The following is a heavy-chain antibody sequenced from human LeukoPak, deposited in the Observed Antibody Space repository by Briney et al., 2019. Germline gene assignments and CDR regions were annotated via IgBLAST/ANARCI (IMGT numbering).Heavy chain of an antibody. CDR2: IWYDGNNK. Sequence: GGSLRLSCAASGFTFSSYAMHWVRQAPGKGLEWVAFIWYDGNNKYYADSVKGRFTISRDNSKNTLYLHMNSLRAEDTAVYYCARDEVTSGGGLESWGQGTLAIVSS. CDR1: GFTFSSYA. J-gene: IGHJ4*02. CDR3: ARDEVTSGGGLES. V-gene: IGHV3-33*01. D-gene: IGHD3-16*01.